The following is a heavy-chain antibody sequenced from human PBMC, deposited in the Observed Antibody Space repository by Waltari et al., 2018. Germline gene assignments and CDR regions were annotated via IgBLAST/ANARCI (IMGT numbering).Heavy chain of an antibody. CDR3: ARATFYVDLVLNAFDI. V-gene: IGHV4-4*02. D-gene: IGHD3-16*01. CDR1: GGSISGSNW. J-gene: IGHJ3*02. Sequence: QVQLQESGPGLVKPSGTLSLTCAVSGGSISGSNWWSWVRQPPGKGLEWIGEIYQSGSTNYNPSLKSRVTISVDKSKNQFSLKLSSVTAADTAVYYCARATFYVDLVLNAFDIWGQGTMVTVSS. CDR2: IYQSGST.